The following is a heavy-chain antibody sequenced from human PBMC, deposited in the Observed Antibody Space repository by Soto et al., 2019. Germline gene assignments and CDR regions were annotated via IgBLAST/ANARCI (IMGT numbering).Heavy chain of an antibody. CDR1: GFTFSSYE. D-gene: IGHD1-1*01. V-gene: IGHV3-48*03. Sequence: GGSLRLSCAASGFTFSSYEMNWVRQAPGKGLEWVSYISSSGSTIYYADSVKGRFTISRDNAKNSLYLQMNSLRAEVTAVYYGARDGTTTGIHYYAMDVSGQGTTVTVSS. J-gene: IGHJ6*02. CDR2: ISSSGSTI. CDR3: ARDGTTTGIHYYAMDV.